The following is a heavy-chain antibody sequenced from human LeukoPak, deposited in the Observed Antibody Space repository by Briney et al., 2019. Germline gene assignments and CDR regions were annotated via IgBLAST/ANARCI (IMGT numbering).Heavy chain of an antibody. CDR3: ARGGQGDGYSADEAFDM. V-gene: IGHV6-1*01. CDR1: GDSVSSKSAA. CDR2: TYYRSKWYH. D-gene: IGHD5-24*01. Sequence: SQTLSLTCAISGDSVSSKSAAWNWIRQSPSRGLEWLGRTYYRSKWYHEYAVSVKSRITINPDTSKNQFSLQLNSVTPEDTAVYYCARGGQGDGYSADEAFDMWGQGTMVTVSS. J-gene: IGHJ3*02.